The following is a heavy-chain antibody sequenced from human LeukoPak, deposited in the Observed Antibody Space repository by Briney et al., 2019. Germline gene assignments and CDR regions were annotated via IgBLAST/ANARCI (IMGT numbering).Heavy chain of an antibody. V-gene: IGHV4-59*01. CDR2: IYYSGST. D-gene: IGHD6-19*01. Sequence: SETLSLTCTVSGGSISSYYWSWIRQPPGEGLEWIGYIYYSGSTNYNPSLKSRVTISVDTSKNQFSLKLSSVTAADTAVYYCARDRWSGWVDVWGQGTTVTVSS. J-gene: IGHJ6*02. CDR3: ARDRWSGWVDV. CDR1: GGSISSYY.